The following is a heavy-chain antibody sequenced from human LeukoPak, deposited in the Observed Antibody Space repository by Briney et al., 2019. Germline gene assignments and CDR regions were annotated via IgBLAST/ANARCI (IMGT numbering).Heavy chain of an antibody. CDR1: GFTFISYS. D-gene: IGHD3-22*01. Sequence: PGGSLRLSCAASGFTFISYSMNCVRQAPGKGLEWVSYISSSSSTIYYADSVKGRFTISRDNAKNSLYLQMNSLRAEDTAVYYCARGTQYYDSSGYYYEDYWGQGTLVTVSS. J-gene: IGHJ4*02. CDR2: ISSSSSTI. V-gene: IGHV3-48*01. CDR3: ARGTQYYDSSGYYYEDY.